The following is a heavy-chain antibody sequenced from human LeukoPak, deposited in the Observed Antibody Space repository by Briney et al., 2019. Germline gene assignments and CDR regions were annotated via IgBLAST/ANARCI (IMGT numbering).Heavy chain of an antibody. V-gene: IGHV4-59*01. CDR1: GGSISSYY. D-gene: IGHD7-27*01. CDR2: IYYSGST. J-gene: IGHJ3*02. Sequence: SETLSLTCTVSGGSISSYYWSWIRQPPGKGLEWIGYIYYSGSTNYKPSLKSRVTISVDTSRNQFSLKLRSVTAADTAVYYCARGSRGDGAAFDIWGQGTMVTVS. CDR3: ARGSRGDGAAFDI.